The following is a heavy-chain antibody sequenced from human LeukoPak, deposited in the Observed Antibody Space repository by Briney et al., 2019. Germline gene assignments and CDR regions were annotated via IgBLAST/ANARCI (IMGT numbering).Heavy chain of an antibody. Sequence: GASVKVSCKASGYTFTGYYMHWVRQAPGQGLEWMGWINPSSGGTNYAQKFQGRVTMTRDTSISTAYMELSRLRSDDTAVYYCARGVLIKGDILTGYYNWFDPWGQGTLVTVSS. CDR1: GYTFTGYY. V-gene: IGHV1-2*02. J-gene: IGHJ5*02. D-gene: IGHD3-9*01. CDR2: INPSSGGT. CDR3: ARGVLIKGDILTGYYNWFDP.